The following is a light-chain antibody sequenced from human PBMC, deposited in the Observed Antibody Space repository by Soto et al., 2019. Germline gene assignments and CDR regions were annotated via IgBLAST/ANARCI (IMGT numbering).Light chain of an antibody. J-gene: IGKJ4*01. CDR2: GAS. CDR1: QSVSSN. Sequence: EIVLTQSPGTLSLSPGERATLSCRASQSVSSNLAWYQQKPGQAPRLLIYGASTRATGIPARFSGSGSGTEFTLTISSLQSELFAVYYCQQYDNWPLTFGGGTKVDIK. V-gene: IGKV3-15*01. CDR3: QQYDNWPLT.